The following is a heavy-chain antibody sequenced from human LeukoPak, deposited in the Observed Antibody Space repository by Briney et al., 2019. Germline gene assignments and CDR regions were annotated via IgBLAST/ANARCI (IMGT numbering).Heavy chain of an antibody. Sequence: SVKVSCKASGGTFSSYAISWVRQAPGQGLEWVGGIIPIFGTVNYAQKFQGRVTITTDESTSTAYMELSSLRSEDTAVYYCARDHYYDSSGYYQLRWFDPWGQGTLVTVSS. CDR1: GGTFSSYA. CDR3: ARDHYYDSSGYYQLRWFDP. V-gene: IGHV1-69*05. CDR2: IIPIFGTV. J-gene: IGHJ5*02. D-gene: IGHD3-22*01.